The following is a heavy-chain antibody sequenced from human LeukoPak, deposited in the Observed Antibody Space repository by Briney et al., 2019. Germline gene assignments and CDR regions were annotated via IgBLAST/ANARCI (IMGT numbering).Heavy chain of an antibody. V-gene: IGHV3-11*03. D-gene: IGHD3-10*01. CDR3: ARIGRSGFVLDV. Sequence: PGGSLRLSCAASGFTFSEYYMSWIRQAPGKGPQWVSYISSRTSTYTAYADSVKGRFTISRDNAKNSLFLQMNTLRADDTAVYYCARIGRSGFVLDVWGQGTTVTVSS. CDR1: GFTFSEYY. CDR2: ISSRTSTYT. J-gene: IGHJ6*02.